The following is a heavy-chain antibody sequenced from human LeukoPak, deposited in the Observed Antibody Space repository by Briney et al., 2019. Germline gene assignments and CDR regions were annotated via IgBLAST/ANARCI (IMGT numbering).Heavy chain of an antibody. D-gene: IGHD1-26*01. CDR2: INAYNGNA. CDR1: GYTFTNYG. CDR3: PRSPSVGPTRVDF. J-gene: IGHJ4*02. V-gene: IGHV1-18*01. Sequence: GASVKVSCKASGYTFTNYGLSWVRQAPGQGLEWMGWINAYNGNANYAQKVQGRVTMTTDTSTNTVYMELRSLRSDDTAMYYCPRSPSVGPTRVDFWGQGTLVTVSS.